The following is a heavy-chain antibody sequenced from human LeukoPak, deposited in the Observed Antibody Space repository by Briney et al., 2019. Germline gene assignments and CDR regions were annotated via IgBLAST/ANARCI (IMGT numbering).Heavy chain of an antibody. V-gene: IGHV3-74*01. J-gene: IGHJ4*02. Sequence: GGSLRLSCAAAGSTFSCYWMHCVRQLPGKGLVLVSRINSGGSSTSHADSVKGRFTIPRDNTKNTLYLQLSSLRAEDTAAYQCARGGDYPIDYWGEGTLVTVS. CDR1: GSTFSCYW. CDR2: INSGGSST. D-gene: IGHD4-17*01. CDR3: ARGGDYPIDY.